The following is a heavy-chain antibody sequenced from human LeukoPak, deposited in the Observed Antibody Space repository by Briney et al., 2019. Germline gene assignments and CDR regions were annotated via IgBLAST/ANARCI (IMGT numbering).Heavy chain of an antibody. J-gene: IGHJ4*02. D-gene: IGHD3-16*02. CDR3: TRDRSVSRFDY. Sequence: QPGGSLRLSCAASGFTFSSYWVHWVRQAPGKGLVWVSRINTDGSSTSYADSVKGRFTISRDNAKNTLYLQMNSLRAEDTAVYYCTRDRSVSRFDYWGQGTLVTVSS. V-gene: IGHV3-74*01. CDR1: GFTFSSYW. CDR2: INTDGSST.